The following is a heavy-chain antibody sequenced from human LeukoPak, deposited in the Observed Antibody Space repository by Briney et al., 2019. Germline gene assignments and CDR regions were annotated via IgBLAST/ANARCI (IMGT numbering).Heavy chain of an antibody. J-gene: IGHJ6*03. V-gene: IGHV3-7*01. CDR2: IKQDGSEK. CDR3: ARVGLQWPDYYYYMDV. CDR1: GFTFSSYG. D-gene: IGHD6-19*01. Sequence: GGSLRLSCAASGFTFSSYGMHWVRQAPGKGLEWVANIKQDGSEKYYVDSVKGRFTISRDNAKNSLYLQMNSLRAEDTAVYYCARVGLQWPDYYYYMDVWGKGTTATVSS.